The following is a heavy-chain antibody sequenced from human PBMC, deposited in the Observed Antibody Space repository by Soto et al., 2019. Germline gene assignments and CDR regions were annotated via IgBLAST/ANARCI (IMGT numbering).Heavy chain of an antibody. V-gene: IGHV1-18*01. CDR3: ARSPLSYDSSGYNFDY. Sequence: ASVKVSCKASAYTFTSYGISWVRQAPGQGLEWMGRISAYNGNTNYAQKLQGRVTMTTDTSTSTAYMELRSLRSDDTAVYYCARSPLSYDSSGYNFDYWGQGTLVTVSS. CDR2: ISAYNGNT. CDR1: AYTFTSYG. D-gene: IGHD3-22*01. J-gene: IGHJ4*02.